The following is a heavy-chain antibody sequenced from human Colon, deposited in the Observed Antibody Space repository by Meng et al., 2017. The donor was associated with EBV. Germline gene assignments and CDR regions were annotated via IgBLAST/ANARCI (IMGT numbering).Heavy chain of an antibody. CDR1: GFSLTTRDVG. CDR2: IYWDDDT. V-gene: IGHV2-5*02. Sequence: QITLKESGPTLVKSTQTLTLTCSFSGFSLTTRDVGVGWIRQPPGKALEWLALIYWDDDTRYSSSLGSRLTITKDTSKNQVVLTMTNMGPADTATYYCAHTYQMLTAFDPWGQGALVTVSS. CDR3: AHTYQMLTAFDP. D-gene: IGHD2-2*01. J-gene: IGHJ5*02.